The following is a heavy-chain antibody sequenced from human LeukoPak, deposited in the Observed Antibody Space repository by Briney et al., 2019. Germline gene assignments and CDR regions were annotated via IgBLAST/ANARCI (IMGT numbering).Heavy chain of an antibody. Sequence: SETLSLTCAVYGGSFSGYYWSWIRQPPGKGLEWIGYIYYSGSTNYNPSLKSRVTISVDTSKNQFSLKLSSVTAADTAVYYCARDFQSGSSSWYPYSDFYGMDVWGQGTTVTVSS. J-gene: IGHJ6*02. CDR1: GGSFSGYY. CDR2: IYYSGST. CDR3: ARDFQSGSSSWYPYSDFYGMDV. D-gene: IGHD6-13*01. V-gene: IGHV4-59*01.